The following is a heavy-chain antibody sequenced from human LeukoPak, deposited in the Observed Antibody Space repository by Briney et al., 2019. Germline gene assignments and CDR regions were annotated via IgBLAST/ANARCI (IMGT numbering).Heavy chain of an antibody. D-gene: IGHD7-27*01. Sequence: GGSLRLPCAASGFTFSNAWMNWVRQAPGKGLEWVGRIKSKTDGGTTDYAAPVKGRFTISRDDSRHTLYLQVNSLKTEDTAVYYCTTGNWGSFSYWGQGTLVTVSS. CDR3: TTGNWGSFSY. CDR2: IKSKTDGGTT. V-gene: IGHV3-15*01. J-gene: IGHJ4*02. CDR1: GFTFSNAW.